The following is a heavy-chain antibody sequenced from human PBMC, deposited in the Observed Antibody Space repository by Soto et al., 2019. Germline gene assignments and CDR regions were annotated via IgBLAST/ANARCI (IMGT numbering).Heavy chain of an antibody. J-gene: IGHJ4*02. CDR2: IRSKAYGGTT. V-gene: IGHV3-49*03. D-gene: IGHD2-2*01. CDR1: GFTFGDYA. CDR3: TTIVPAASIGTDDY. Sequence: PGGSLRLSCTASGFTFGDYAMSWFRQAPGKGLEWVGFIRSKAYGGTTEYAASVKGRFTISRDDSKSIAYLQMNSLKTEDTAVYYCTTIVPAASIGTDDYWGQGTLVTVSS.